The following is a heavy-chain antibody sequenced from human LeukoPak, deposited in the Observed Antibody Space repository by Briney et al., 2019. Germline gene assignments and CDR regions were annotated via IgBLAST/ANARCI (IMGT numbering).Heavy chain of an antibody. V-gene: IGHV1-46*01. J-gene: IGHJ5*02. CDR1: GYTFTSYY. Sequence: ASVKVSCKASGYTFTSYYMHWVRQAPGQGLEWRGIINPSGGSTSYAQKFQGRVTMTTDTSTSTAYMELRSLRSDDTAVYYCARDGAYYDFWSGYYYGNWFDPWGQGTLVTVSS. CDR3: ARDGAYYDFWSGYYYGNWFDP. D-gene: IGHD3-3*01. CDR2: INPSGGST.